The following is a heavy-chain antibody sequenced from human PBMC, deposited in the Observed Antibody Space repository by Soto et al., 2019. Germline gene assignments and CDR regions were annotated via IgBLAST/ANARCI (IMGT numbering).Heavy chain of an antibody. CDR2: INPRGGST. CDR1: GYTFTNYY. V-gene: IGHV1-46*01. D-gene: IGHD3-22*01. Sequence: QVQLVQSGAEVKKPGASVKVSCKASGYTFTNYYMHWVRQAPGQGLEWMGIINPRGGSTTSAQKFQGRVTXXRXTXXSTVYMELSSLRSEDTAVYYCARDPDVGVMAAFAIWGQGTMVTVSS. J-gene: IGHJ3*02. CDR3: ARDPDVGVMAAFAI.